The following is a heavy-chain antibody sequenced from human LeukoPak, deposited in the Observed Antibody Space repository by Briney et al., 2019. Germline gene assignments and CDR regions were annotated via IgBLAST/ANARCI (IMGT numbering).Heavy chain of an antibody. CDR3: AREVEYSSSSGAFDI. J-gene: IGHJ3*02. D-gene: IGHD6-6*01. Sequence: SETLSLTCTVSGGSICSYYWSWIRQLPGKGLEWIGYIYYSGSTNYNPSLKSRVTISVDTSKNQFSLKLSSVTAADTAVYYCAREVEYSSSSGAFDIWGQGTMVTVSS. CDR1: GGSICSYY. CDR2: IYYSGST. V-gene: IGHV4-59*01.